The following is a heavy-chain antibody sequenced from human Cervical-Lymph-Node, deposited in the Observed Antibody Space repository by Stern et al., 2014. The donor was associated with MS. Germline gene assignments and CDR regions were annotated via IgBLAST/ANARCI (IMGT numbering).Heavy chain of an antibody. V-gene: IGHV1-18*01. Sequence: VQLVESGAEVKKPGASVKVSCKASGYTFTSYGISWVRQAPGQGLEWMGWISTYNGNTNYSQKLQGRVSMTTDTSTSTTYMELRSLRSDDAAVYYCARGLLGSENGFDIWGQGTMVTVSS. J-gene: IGHJ3*02. CDR3: ARGLLGSENGFDI. CDR2: ISTYNGNT. CDR1: GYTFTSYG. D-gene: IGHD2-15*01.